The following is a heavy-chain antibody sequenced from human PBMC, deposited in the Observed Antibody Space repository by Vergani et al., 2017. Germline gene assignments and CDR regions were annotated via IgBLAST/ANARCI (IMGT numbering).Heavy chain of an antibody. Sequence: EVQLVESGGGLVQPVGSLRLSCAASGFTFSSYSMNWVRQAPGKGLEWVSYISSSSSTIYYADSVKGRFTISRDNAKNSLYLQMNSLRAEDTAVYYCARDPRRCSGGSCYYFDYWGQGTLVTVSS. V-gene: IGHV3-48*01. D-gene: IGHD2-15*01. CDR1: GFTFSSYS. J-gene: IGHJ4*02. CDR2: ISSSSSTI. CDR3: ARDPRRCSGGSCYYFDY.